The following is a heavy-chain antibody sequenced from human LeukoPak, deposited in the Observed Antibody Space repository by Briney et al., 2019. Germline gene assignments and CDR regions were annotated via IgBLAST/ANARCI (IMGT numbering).Heavy chain of an antibody. D-gene: IGHD6-13*01. CDR3: ADQGDRIAAVK. V-gene: IGHV3-53*01. J-gene: IGHJ4*02. Sequence: GGSLRLSCAASGFTVSSNYMSWVCQAPGKGLEWVSIIYSGGSTYYADSVKGRFTISRDNSKNTLYLQMNSLRAEDTAVYYCADQGDRIAAVKWGQGTLVTVSS. CDR2: IYSGGST. CDR1: GFTVSSNY.